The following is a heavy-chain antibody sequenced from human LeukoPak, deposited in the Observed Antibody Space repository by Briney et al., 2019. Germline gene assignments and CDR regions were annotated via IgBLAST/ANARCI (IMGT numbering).Heavy chain of an antibody. J-gene: IGHJ3*02. Sequence: GGSLRLSCAASGFTFSSYAMSWVRQAPGKGLEWVSAISASGGSTYYADSVKGRFTISRDNAKNSLYLQMNSLRAEDTAVYYCARLGDDAFDIWGQGTMVTVSS. D-gene: IGHD4-11*01. V-gene: IGHV3-23*01. CDR2: ISASGGST. CDR3: ARLGDDAFDI. CDR1: GFTFSSYA.